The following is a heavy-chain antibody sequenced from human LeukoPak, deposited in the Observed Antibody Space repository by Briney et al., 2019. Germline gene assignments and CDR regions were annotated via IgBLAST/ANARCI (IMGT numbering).Heavy chain of an antibody. CDR2: ISSSSSYI. D-gene: IGHD3-10*01. Sequence: GGSLRLSCAASGFTFSNVWKNWVRQAPGKGLEWVSFISSSSSYIYYADSVKGRFTISRDNAKNSLYLQMNSLRAEDTAVYYCARDRGYGSGKGDYWGQGTLVTVSS. CDR1: GFTFSNVW. V-gene: IGHV3-21*01. CDR3: ARDRGYGSGKGDY. J-gene: IGHJ4*02.